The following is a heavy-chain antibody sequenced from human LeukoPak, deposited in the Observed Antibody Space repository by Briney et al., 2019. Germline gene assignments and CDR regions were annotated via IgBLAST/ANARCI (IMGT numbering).Heavy chain of an antibody. J-gene: IGHJ4*02. CDR3: ARRSRMIAARSGDY. Sequence: SETLSLTCTVSGGSISSSSYYWGWIRQPPGKGLEWIGSIYYSGSTYYNPSLKSRVTISVDTSKNQFSLKLCSVTAADTAVYYCARRSRMIAARSGDYWGQGTLVTVSS. D-gene: IGHD6-6*01. CDR1: GGSISSSSYY. V-gene: IGHV4-39*01. CDR2: IYYSGST.